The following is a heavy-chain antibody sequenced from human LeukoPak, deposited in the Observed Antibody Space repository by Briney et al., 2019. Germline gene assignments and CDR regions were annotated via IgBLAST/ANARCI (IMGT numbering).Heavy chain of an antibody. CDR2: IYPGDSDT. D-gene: IGHD5-18*01. CDR3: ARGTRGYNYDPYYFDY. CDR1: GYSFTSYW. V-gene: IGHV5-51*01. Sequence: GESLKISCKGSGYSFTSYWIGWVRQMPGKGLEWMGIIYPGDSDTRYSPSFQGQVTISADKSISTAYLQWSSLKASDTAMYYCARGTRGYNYDPYYFDYWGQGTLVTASS. J-gene: IGHJ4*02.